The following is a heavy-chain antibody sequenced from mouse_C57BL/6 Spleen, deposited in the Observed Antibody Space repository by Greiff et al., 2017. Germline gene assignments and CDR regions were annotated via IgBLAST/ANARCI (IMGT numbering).Heavy chain of an antibody. CDR1: GYTFTSYW. J-gene: IGHJ4*01. CDR2: IHPNSGST. CDR3: YDYGAGDYYAMDY. Sequence: QVQLQQPGAELVKPGASVKLSCKASGYTFTSYWMHWVKQRPGQGLEWIGVIHPNSGSTNYNEKFKSKATLTVDKSSSTAYMQLSSLTSEDSAVYYCYDYGAGDYYAMDYWGQGTSVTVSS. V-gene: IGHV1-64*01. D-gene: IGHD2-4*01.